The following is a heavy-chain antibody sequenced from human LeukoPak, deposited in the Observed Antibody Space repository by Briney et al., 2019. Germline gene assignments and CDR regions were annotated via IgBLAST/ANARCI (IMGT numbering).Heavy chain of an antibody. CDR1: GFIFSNYW. CDR3: AGRSGSFDY. J-gene: IGHJ4*02. V-gene: IGHV3-7*01. D-gene: IGHD3-10*01. CDR2: IKQGGSKK. Sequence: GGSLRLSCAASGFIFSNYWMSWVRQFPGKRLEWVANIKQGGSKKNYVDSVRGRFTISRDNAKNSLYLQMDSLRVEDSAVYYCAGRSGSFDYWGQGALVTVSS.